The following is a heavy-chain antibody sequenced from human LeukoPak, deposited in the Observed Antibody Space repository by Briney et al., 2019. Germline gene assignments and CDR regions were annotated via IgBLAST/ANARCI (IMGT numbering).Heavy chain of an antibody. CDR2: INHSGST. Sequence: LRLSCAASGFTFSDYYMSWIRQPPGKGLEWIGEINHSGSTNYNPSLKSRVTISVDTSKNQFSLKLSSVTAADTAVYYCARGGRFRPGTTDYWGQGTLVTVSS. CDR1: GFTFSDYY. V-gene: IGHV4-34*01. D-gene: IGHD1-1*01. CDR3: ARGGRFRPGTTDY. J-gene: IGHJ4*02.